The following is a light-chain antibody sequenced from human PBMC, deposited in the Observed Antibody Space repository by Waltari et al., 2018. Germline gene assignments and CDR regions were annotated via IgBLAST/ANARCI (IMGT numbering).Light chain of an antibody. J-gene: IGLJ3*02. CDR3: CSYAGSYSWV. Sequence: QSALTQPRSVSGSPGQSVTISCTGTSSDVGGYHYVSWYQHHPGKAPKLMIYDVTKRPHGVPDRFSGSKSGTTASLSISGLQAEDEADYYCCSYAGSYSWVFGGGTKLTVL. V-gene: IGLV2-11*01. CDR1: SSDVGGYHY. CDR2: DVT.